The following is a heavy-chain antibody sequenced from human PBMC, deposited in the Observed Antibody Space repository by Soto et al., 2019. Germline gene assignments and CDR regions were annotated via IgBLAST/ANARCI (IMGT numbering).Heavy chain of an antibody. CDR1: GYTLTELS. D-gene: IGHD1-26*01. Sequence: ASVKVSCKVSGYTLTELSMHWVRQAPGKGLEWMGGFDPEDGETIYAQKFQGRVTMTEDTSTDTAYMELSSLRSEGTAVYYCAISGGSYSWGHYYYYGMDVWGQGTTVTVSS. CDR3: AISGGSYSWGHYYYYGMDV. CDR2: FDPEDGET. J-gene: IGHJ6*02. V-gene: IGHV1-24*01.